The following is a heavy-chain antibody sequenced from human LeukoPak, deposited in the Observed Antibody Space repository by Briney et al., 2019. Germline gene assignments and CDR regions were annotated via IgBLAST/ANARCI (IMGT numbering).Heavy chain of an antibody. Sequence: ASVKVSCKVSGYTLTELSMHWVRQAPGKGLEWMGGFDPEDGETIYAQKFQGRVTMTEDTSTDTAYMELSSLRSEDTAVYYCATDRLTTGAFDIRGQGTMVTVSS. CDR1: GYTLTELS. D-gene: IGHD4-17*01. J-gene: IGHJ3*02. CDR2: FDPEDGET. V-gene: IGHV1-24*01. CDR3: ATDRLTTGAFDI.